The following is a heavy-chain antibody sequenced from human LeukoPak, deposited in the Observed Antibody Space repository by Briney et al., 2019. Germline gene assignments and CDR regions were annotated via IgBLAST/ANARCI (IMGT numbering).Heavy chain of an antibody. V-gene: IGHV3-23*01. CDR1: GFTFSGYA. J-gene: IGHJ5*02. Sequence: GGSLRLSCVASGFTFSGYAMSWVRQAPGKGLEWVSGMSGSGGTTYYADSVKGRFTISRDNAKNMLFLQMNSLRAEDTAIYYCAKFPRSSTSCYKARHCWFDPWGQGTLVTVSS. D-gene: IGHD2-2*02. CDR2: MSGSGGTT. CDR3: AKFPRSSTSCYKARHCWFDP.